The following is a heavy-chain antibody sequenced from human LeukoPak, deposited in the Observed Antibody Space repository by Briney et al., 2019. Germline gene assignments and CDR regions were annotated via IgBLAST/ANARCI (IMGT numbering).Heavy chain of an antibody. V-gene: IGHV1-46*01. CDR3: ARVGHSADAFDI. J-gene: IGHJ3*02. D-gene: IGHD1-26*01. CDR1: GYTFTSYY. CDR2: INPSGGST. Sequence: GASVRVSCKASGYTFTSYYMHWVRQAPGQGLEWMGIINPSGGSTSYAQRFQGRVTMTRDTSTSTVYMELSSLRSEDTAVYYCARVGHSADAFDIWGQGTMVTVFS.